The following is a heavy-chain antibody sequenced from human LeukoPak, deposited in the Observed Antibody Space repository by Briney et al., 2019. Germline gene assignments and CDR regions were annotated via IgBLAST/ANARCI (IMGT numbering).Heavy chain of an antibody. Sequence: ASVKVSCKTSGYTFSNFGISWVRQAPGQGLEWMGWISGNDDNPNYGQKFQGRFTVTTDSSTSTAYMELRNLRSDDTAVYYCARDGTSTDDYWGQGTLVTVSS. J-gene: IGHJ4*02. D-gene: IGHD2-2*01. CDR2: ISGNDDNP. V-gene: IGHV1-18*01. CDR3: ARDGTSTDDY. CDR1: GYTFSNFG.